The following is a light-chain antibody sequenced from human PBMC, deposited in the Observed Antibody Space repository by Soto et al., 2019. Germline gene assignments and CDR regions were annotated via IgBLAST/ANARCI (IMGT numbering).Light chain of an antibody. CDR1: SSGVGGYNY. J-gene: IGLJ1*01. V-gene: IGLV2-8*01. Sequence: QSVLTQPPSASGSPGQSVTISCTGTSSGVGGYNYVSWYQQHPGKAPKLMIYEVSKRPSGVPDRFSGSKSGNTASLTVSGLQAGDKAAYYCSLSAGTTRVFRTGKKVPVL. CDR3: SLSAGTTRV. CDR2: EVS.